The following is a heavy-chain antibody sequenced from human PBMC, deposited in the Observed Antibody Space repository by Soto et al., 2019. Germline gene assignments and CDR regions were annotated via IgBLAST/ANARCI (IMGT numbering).Heavy chain of an antibody. D-gene: IGHD3-10*01. Sequence: SETLSLTCTVSGGSISSGGYYWSWIRQHPGKGLEWIGYIYYSGSTNYNPSLKSRVTISVDTSKNQFSLKLSSVTAADTAVYYCARVIRFGELIDYMDVWGKGTTVTVSS. CDR3: ARVIRFGELIDYMDV. J-gene: IGHJ6*03. V-gene: IGHV4-61*08. CDR2: IYYSGST. CDR1: GGSISSGGYY.